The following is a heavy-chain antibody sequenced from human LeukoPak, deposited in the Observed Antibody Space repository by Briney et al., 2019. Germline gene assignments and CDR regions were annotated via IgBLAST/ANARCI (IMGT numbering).Heavy chain of an antibody. CDR1: GFTFSSHW. D-gene: IGHD3-10*01. Sequence: GGSLRLSCAASGFTFSSHWMHWVRQAPGKGLVWVANLKQDGSEKCYVDSVKGRFTISRDNAKNSLYLQMNSLRGEDTAVYYCARDDGFYSASGIYQNYFDHWGQGILVTVSP. CDR2: LKQDGSEK. V-gene: IGHV3-7*01. J-gene: IGHJ4*02. CDR3: ARDDGFYSASGIYQNYFDH.